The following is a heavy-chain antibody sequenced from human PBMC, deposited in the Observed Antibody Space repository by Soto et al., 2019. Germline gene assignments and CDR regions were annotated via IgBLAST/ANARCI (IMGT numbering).Heavy chain of an antibody. D-gene: IGHD3-9*01. Sequence: PGGYLRLSCAASGFTFSSFAMSWVRQAPGEGLEWVSAVSRSGDNTYYADSVKGRFAISRDHSKNSLYLQMNSLRAEDTAVYYCAKDFGYYDILSGYPTFGYWGQGSLVIVSS. CDR2: VSRSGDNT. J-gene: IGHJ4*02. CDR3: AKDFGYYDILSGYPTFGY. CDR1: GFTFSSFA. V-gene: IGHV3-23*01.